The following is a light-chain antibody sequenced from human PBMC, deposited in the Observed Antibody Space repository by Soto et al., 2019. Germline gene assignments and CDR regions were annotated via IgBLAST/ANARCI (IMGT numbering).Light chain of an antibody. CDR1: RTNIGNNY. CDR3: GAWDDILSGV. CDR2: SDN. V-gene: IGLV1-47*01. J-gene: IGLJ3*02. Sequence: QSVLTQPPSASGTPGQRVSISCSGSRTNIGNNYVSWYQQFPGTAPKLLIHSDNQRPSGVPDRFSASKSGTSASLAISGLRSEDEADYYCGAWDDILSGVFGGGTKLTVL.